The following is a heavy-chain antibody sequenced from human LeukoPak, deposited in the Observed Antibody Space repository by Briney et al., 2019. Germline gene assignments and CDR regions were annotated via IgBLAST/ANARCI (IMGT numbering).Heavy chain of an antibody. J-gene: IGHJ3*02. CDR2: INHSGST. CDR3: ASPNCSSTSCYTQYAFDI. V-gene: IGHV4-34*01. Sequence: SETLSLTCAVYGGSFSGYYWSWIRQPPGKGLEWIGEINHSGSTSYNPSLKSRVTISVDTSKNQFSLKLSSVTAADTAVYYCASPNCSSTSCYTQYAFDIWGQGTMVTVSS. D-gene: IGHD2-2*02. CDR1: GGSFSGYY.